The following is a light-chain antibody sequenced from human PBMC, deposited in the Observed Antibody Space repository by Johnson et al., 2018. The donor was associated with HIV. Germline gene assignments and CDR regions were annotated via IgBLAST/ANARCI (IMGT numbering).Light chain of an antibody. CDR2: DNH. CDR1: SSNIGNNY. CDR3: GTWHSSLSVYV. Sequence: QSVLTQPPSVSAAPGQKVNISCSASSSNIGNNYVSWYQQLPGTAPKVLIYDNHKRPSVIPDRVSGSKSGTSATLGITRLQPGDEADYYCGTWHSSLSVYVFGTGTKVTVL. V-gene: IGLV1-51*01. J-gene: IGLJ1*01.